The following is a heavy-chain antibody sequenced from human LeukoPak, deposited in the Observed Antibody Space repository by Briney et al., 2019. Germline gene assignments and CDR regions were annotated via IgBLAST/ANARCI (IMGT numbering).Heavy chain of an antibody. Sequence: PGGSLRLSCAASGFTFSSYSMNWVRQAPGKGLEWVSYISSSSSIISYADSVKGRFTISRDNAKNSLYLQMNSLRDEDTAVYYCARTVIAVAANGFDPWGQGTLVTVSS. J-gene: IGHJ5*02. D-gene: IGHD6-19*01. CDR1: GFTFSSYS. CDR2: ISSSSSII. CDR3: ARTVIAVAANGFDP. V-gene: IGHV3-48*02.